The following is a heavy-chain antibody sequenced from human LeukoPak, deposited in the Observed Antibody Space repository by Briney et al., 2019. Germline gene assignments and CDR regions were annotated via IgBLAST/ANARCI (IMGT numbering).Heavy chain of an antibody. CDR3: AKDNYDYGDYDGGDY. J-gene: IGHJ4*02. CDR1: GFTFSTYG. Sequence: GGSLRLCCAASGFTFSTYGMHWVRQAPGKGLEWVAFIRYDGSNKYYADSVKGRFTISRDNSKNTLYLQMNSLRAEDTAVYYCAKDNYDYGDYDGGDYWGQGTLVTVSS. CDR2: IRYDGSNK. D-gene: IGHD4-17*01. V-gene: IGHV3-30*02.